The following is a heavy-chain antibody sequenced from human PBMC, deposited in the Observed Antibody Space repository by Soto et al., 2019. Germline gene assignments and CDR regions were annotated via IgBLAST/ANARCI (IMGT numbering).Heavy chain of an antibody. CDR3: ARGLSVTLFYN. Sequence: QVQLQESGPGLVKPSQTLSLTCTVSGGSISTGGYYWTWIRQHPGKGLEWTGYIYYSGSTYYNPSLKSRVTISVDTSKTQFSLKLSSVTAADTAVYYFARGLSVTLFYNWGKGTLVTVSS. D-gene: IGHD2-21*02. CDR1: GGSISTGGYY. V-gene: IGHV4-31*03. CDR2: IYYSGST. J-gene: IGHJ4*02.